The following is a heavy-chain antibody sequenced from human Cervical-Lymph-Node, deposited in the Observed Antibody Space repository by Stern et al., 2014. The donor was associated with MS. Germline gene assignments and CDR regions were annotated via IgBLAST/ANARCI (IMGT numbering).Heavy chain of an antibody. CDR3: VRTWRENSFDF. V-gene: IGHV3-48*02. CDR1: VFTFSTYG. D-gene: IGHD5-12*01. J-gene: IGHJ4*02. Sequence: EVQLVESGGGLVQPGGSLKLSCEASVFTFSTYGMSWVRQAPGKGLQWLAFVSNSGTTFHYADSVEGRFTMSRDNAGSAVYLQMHSLRDEDTAKYYCVRTWRENSFDFWGQGTLVTVSS. CDR2: VSNSGTTF.